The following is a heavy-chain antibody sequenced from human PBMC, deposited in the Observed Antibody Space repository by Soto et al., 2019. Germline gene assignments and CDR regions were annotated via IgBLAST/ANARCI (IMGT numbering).Heavy chain of an antibody. CDR3: AGRNSLASVSLNFRELSNYKRIDP. V-gene: IGHV4-39*01. D-gene: IGHD3-16*02. Sequence: SETLSLTCTVSGDSITNSNYYWGWFRQPPGKGLEWIASIYYIGSTYYNPSLKSRVTISVDTSNNQFSLNLNSVTASDTAVYYCAGRNSLASVSLNFRELSNYKRIDPWGPGTLVTVSS. CDR1: GDSITNSNYY. J-gene: IGHJ5*02. CDR2: IYYIGST.